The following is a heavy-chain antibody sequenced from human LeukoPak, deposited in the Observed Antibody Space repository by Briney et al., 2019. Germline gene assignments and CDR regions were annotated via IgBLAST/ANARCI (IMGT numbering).Heavy chain of an antibody. V-gene: IGHV3-30*04. Sequence: GGSLRLSCAASGLIFSTYAMNWVRQAPGKGLEWVAVISYDGNNKYYAESVKGRFTVSRDNSKNTLFLRMNSLRTEDTAVYYCARDSNTGLRELSCFDYWGQGTLVAVSS. CDR2: ISYDGNNK. CDR1: GLIFSTYA. D-gene: IGHD3-16*02. J-gene: IGHJ4*02. CDR3: ARDSNTGLRELSCFDY.